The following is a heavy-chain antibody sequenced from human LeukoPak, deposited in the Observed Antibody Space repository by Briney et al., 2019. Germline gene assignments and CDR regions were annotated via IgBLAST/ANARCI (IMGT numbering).Heavy chain of an antibody. CDR2: ISAYNGNT. CDR1: GYTFTSYG. V-gene: IGHV1-18*01. Sequence: ASVKVSCKASGYTFTSYGISWVRQAPGQGLEWMGWISAYNGNTNYAQKLQGRVTMTTDTSTSTAYMALRSLRSDDTAVYYCARDLVGPGTPWARAPNWEVIDYWGQGTLVTVSS. J-gene: IGHJ4*02. D-gene: IGHD1-1*01. CDR3: ARDLVGPGTPWARAPNWEVIDY.